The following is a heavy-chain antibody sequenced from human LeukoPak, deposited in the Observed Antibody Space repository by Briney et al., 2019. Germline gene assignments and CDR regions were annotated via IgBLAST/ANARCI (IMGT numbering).Heavy chain of an antibody. CDR2: IYHSGST. CDR3: ARHEDWLSSSGLDY. J-gene: IGHJ4*02. Sequence: SETLSLTCTVSGSSIGSYYWSWIRQPPGKGLEWIGYIYHSGSTKYNPSLKSRVTISVDTSKNQFSLKLSSVTAADTAVYYCARHEDWLSSSGLDYWGQGTLVTVSS. CDR1: GSSIGSYY. D-gene: IGHD6-19*01. V-gene: IGHV4-59*08.